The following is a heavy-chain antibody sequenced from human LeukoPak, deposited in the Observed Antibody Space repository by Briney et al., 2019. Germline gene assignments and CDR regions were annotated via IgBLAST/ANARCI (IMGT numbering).Heavy chain of an antibody. D-gene: IGHD6-13*01. J-gene: IGHJ5*02. CDR2: IIPIFGTA. CDR3: ARVQQLVNNWFDP. Sequence: ASVKVSCKASGGTFSSYAINWVRQAPGQGLEWMGGIIPIFGTANYAQKFQGRVTITTDESTSTAYMELSSLRSEDTAVYYCARVQQLVNNWFDPWGQGTLVTVSS. V-gene: IGHV1-69*05. CDR1: GGTFSSYA.